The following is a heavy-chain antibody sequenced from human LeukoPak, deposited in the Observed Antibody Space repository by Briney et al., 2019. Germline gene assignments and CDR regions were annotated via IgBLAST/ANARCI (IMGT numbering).Heavy chain of an antibody. V-gene: IGHV3-48*01. D-gene: IGHD3-22*01. J-gene: IGHJ4*02. CDR2: ISSSSSTI. Sequence: GGSLRLSCAASGFTFSSYSMNWVRQAPGKGLEWVSYISSSSSTIYYAASVKGRFTISRDNAKNSLYLQMNSLRAEDTAVYYCARDGNQYYYDSSGYPYYFDYWGQGTLVTVSS. CDR3: ARDGNQYYYDSSGYPYYFDY. CDR1: GFTFSSYS.